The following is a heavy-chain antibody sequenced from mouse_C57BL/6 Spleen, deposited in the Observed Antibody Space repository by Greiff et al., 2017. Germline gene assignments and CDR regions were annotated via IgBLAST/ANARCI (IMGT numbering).Heavy chain of an antibody. D-gene: IGHD2-12*01. Sequence: EVKLMESGEGLVKPGGSLKLSCAASGFTFSSYAMSWVRQTPEKRLEWVAYISSGGDYIYYADTVKGRFTISRDNARNTLYLQMSSLTSEDTAVYYCTRGEDSPYAMDYWGEGTSVTVSS. J-gene: IGHJ4*01. CDR2: ISSGGDYI. CDR3: TRGEDSPYAMDY. V-gene: IGHV5-9-1*02. CDR1: GFTFSSYA.